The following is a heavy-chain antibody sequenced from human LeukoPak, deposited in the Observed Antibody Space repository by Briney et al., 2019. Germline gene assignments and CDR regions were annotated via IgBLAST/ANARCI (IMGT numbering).Heavy chain of an antibody. V-gene: IGHV1-18*04. Sequence: ASVKVSCKASGYTFTSYGISWVRQAPGQGLEWMGWISAYNGNTNYAQKLQGRVTMTTDTSTSTAYMELRSLRSDDAAVYYCARNEVVPAATPFDYWGQGTLVTVSS. CDR3: ARNEVVPAATPFDY. CDR2: ISAYNGNT. CDR1: GYTFTSYG. J-gene: IGHJ4*02. D-gene: IGHD2-2*01.